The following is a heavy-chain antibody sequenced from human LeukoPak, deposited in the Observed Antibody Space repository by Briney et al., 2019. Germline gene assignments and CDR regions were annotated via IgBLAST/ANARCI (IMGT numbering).Heavy chain of an antibody. CDR3: ARAYGDYTSLDY. CDR1: GFTFSSYS. J-gene: IGHJ4*02. D-gene: IGHD4-17*01. CDR2: ISSSSSYI. V-gene: IGHV3-21*01. Sequence: GGSLRLSCAASGFTFSSYSMNWVRQAPGKGLEWVSSISSSSSYIYYADSVKGRFTISRDNAKNSLYLQMNSLRAEDTAVYYCARAYGDYTSLDYWGQGTLVTASS.